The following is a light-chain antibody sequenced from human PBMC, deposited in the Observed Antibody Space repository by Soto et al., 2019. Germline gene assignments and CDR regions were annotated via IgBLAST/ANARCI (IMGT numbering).Light chain of an antibody. CDR2: AAS. V-gene: IGKV3-20*01. CDR3: LQCGSSPRT. J-gene: IGKJ1*01. Sequence: EIVLTQSPGTLSLSPGDRATLSCRAGQSVSSNYLAWYQQNPGQAPRLLIYAASIRAPGIPDRFSGSGSGTDFTLTIRRLEPEHSAMYFCLQCGSSPRTFGQGTKVEIK. CDR1: QSVSSNY.